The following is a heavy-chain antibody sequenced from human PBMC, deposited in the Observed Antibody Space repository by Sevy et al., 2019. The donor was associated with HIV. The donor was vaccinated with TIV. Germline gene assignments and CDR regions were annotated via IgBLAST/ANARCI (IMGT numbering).Heavy chain of an antibody. CDR3: ARDQSSVGSNWDFVAQADYGMDV. Sequence: SQTLSLTCAISGDSVSSNTAAWNWIRQSPSRGLEWLGRTYYRSKWFNDYAVSMISRISINPDTSKNLFSLQLHSVTPEDTAMYYCARDQSSVGSNWDFVAQADYGMDVWGQGTTVTVSS. D-gene: IGHD7-27*01. V-gene: IGHV6-1*01. CDR2: TYYRSKWFN. CDR1: GDSVSSNTAA. J-gene: IGHJ6*02.